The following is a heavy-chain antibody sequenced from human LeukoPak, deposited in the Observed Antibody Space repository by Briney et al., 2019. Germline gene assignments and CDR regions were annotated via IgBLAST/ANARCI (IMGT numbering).Heavy chain of an antibody. V-gene: IGHV4-39*01. Sequence: SETLSLTCTVSGGSISSSSYYWGWIRQPPGKGLEWIGSIYYSGSTYYNPSLKSRVTISVDTSKNQFSLKLSSVTAADTAVYYCARTYYYGSGSYYNVYWGQGTLVTVSP. CDR1: GGSISSSSYY. CDR3: ARTYYYGSGSYYNVY. CDR2: IYYSGST. D-gene: IGHD3-10*01. J-gene: IGHJ4*02.